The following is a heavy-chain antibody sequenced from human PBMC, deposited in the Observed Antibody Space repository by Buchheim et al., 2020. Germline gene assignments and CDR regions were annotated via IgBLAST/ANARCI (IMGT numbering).Heavy chain of an antibody. V-gene: IGHV1-46*01. Sequence: QVQLVQSGAEVKKPGASVKVSCQASGYTFTSYYIHWVRQAPGQGLEWMGVIQPGAGRPTYAQKFQGRVTVTRDTSTHTVYMDRSSLRSEDTAVYYCARTHGHWGQGTL. CDR1: GYTFTSYY. J-gene: IGHJ4*02. D-gene: IGHD2-8*01. CDR3: ARTHGH. CDR2: IQPGAGRP.